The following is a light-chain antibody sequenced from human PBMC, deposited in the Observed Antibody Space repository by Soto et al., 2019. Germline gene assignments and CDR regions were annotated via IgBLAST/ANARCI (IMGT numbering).Light chain of an antibody. CDR2: DVS. J-gene: IGLJ1*01. CDR3: SSYTSSSTLKV. V-gene: IGLV2-14*01. CDR1: SSDVGGYNY. Sequence: QSVLTQPASXSGSPGQSITISCTGTSSDVGGYNYVSWYQQHPGKAPKLMIYDVSNRPSGVSNRFSGSKSGNTASLTISGLQAEDEADYYCSSYTSSSTLKVFGTGTKVTV.